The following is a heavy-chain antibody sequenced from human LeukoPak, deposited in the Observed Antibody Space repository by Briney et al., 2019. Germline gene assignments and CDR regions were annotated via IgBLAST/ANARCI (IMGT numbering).Heavy chain of an antibody. CDR1: GGSISSGDYY. D-gene: IGHD2-15*01. J-gene: IGHJ5*02. Sequence: PSETLSLTCTVSGGSISSGDYYWSWIRQPPGKGLEWIGYIYYSGSTYYNPSLKSRVTISVDTSKNQFSLKLSSVTAADTAVYYCARDQGYCSGGSCFYHWGQGTLVTVSS. V-gene: IGHV4-30-4*08. CDR2: IYYSGST. CDR3: ARDQGYCSGGSCFYH.